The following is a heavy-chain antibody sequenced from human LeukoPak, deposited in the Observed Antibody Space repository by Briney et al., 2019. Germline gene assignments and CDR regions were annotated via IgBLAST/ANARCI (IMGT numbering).Heavy chain of an antibody. CDR2: INPNSGGT. V-gene: IGHV1-2*02. D-gene: IGHD3-10*01. CDR1: GYTFTGYY. CDR3: ARDLATMVRGVHNDY. J-gene: IGHJ4*02. Sequence: ASVKVSCKASGYTFTGYYMHWVRQAPGQGLEWMGWINPNSGGTNYAQKFQGRVTMTRDTSISTAYMELSRLRSDDTAVYYCARDLATMVRGVHNDYWGQGTLVTVSS.